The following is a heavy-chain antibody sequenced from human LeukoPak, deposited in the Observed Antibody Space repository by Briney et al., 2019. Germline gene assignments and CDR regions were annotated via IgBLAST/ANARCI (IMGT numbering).Heavy chain of an antibody. CDR2: IKQDGSEK. D-gene: IGHD5-18*01. J-gene: IGHJ4*02. CDR3: ARDRFKSWKQLWATLDY. Sequence: GGSLRLSCAASGFTFSSYEMNWVRQAPGKGLEWVANIKQDGSEKYYVDSVKGRFTISRDNVKNSLYLQINSLRAEDTAVYYCARDRFKSWKQLWATLDYWGQGTLVTVSS. V-gene: IGHV3-7*01. CDR1: GFTFSSYE.